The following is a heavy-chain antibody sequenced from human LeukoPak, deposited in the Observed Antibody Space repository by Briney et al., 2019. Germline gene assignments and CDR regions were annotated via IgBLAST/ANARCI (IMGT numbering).Heavy chain of an antibody. CDR2: IKPDGTEK. CDR3: ARTPLTQLEPDYFDS. Sequence: GGSLRLSCAASGFAFSNYWMTWVRQAPGKGLQWVANIKPDGTEKNYVDSVKGRFTISRDNAKNSVYLQLNSLRVDDTAQYYCARTPLTQLEPDYFDSWGQGTLVSVS. D-gene: IGHD1-1*01. CDR1: GFAFSNYW. V-gene: IGHV3-7*01. J-gene: IGHJ4*02.